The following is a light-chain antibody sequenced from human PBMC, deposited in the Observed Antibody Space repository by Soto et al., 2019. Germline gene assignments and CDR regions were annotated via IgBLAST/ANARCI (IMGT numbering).Light chain of an antibody. CDR2: RNN. V-gene: IGLV1-47*01. Sequence: QSVLTQPPSASGNPGQRVTISCSGSSSNIGTNYVYWYQQLPGTAPKLLIYRNNQRPSGVPDRFSGSKSGTSASLAISGLRSEDEADYYCASWDDSLSGWVFGGGTKLTVL. CDR1: SSNIGTNY. CDR3: ASWDDSLSGWV. J-gene: IGLJ3*02.